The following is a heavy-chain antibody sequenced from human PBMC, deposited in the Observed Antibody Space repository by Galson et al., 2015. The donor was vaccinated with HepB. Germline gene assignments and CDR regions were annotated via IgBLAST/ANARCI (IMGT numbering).Heavy chain of an antibody. CDR2: INPSGGST. J-gene: IGHJ6*02. Sequence: SVKVSCKASGYTFTSYYMHWVRQAPGQGLEWMGIINPSGGSTSYAQKFQGSVTMTRDTSTSTVYMELSSLRSEDTAVYYCAREPSRTLGGMDVWGQGTTVTVSS. V-gene: IGHV1-46*01. CDR3: AREPSRTLGGMDV. D-gene: IGHD2-2*01. CDR1: GYTFTSYY.